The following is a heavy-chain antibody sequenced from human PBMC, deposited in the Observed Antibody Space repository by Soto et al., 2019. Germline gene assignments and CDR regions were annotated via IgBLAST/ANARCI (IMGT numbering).Heavy chain of an antibody. J-gene: IGHJ6*02. CDR2: IKQDGSEK. V-gene: IGHV3-7*01. Sequence: EVQLVESGGGLVQPGGSLRLSCAASGFTFSNYWMSWVRQAPGKGLECVGNIKQDGSEKNYVDSVKGRFTISRDNAKTSLLLQRNSLRAEDTAVYYCARIASAGRGWDVWGQGTTVIVSS. CDR3: ARIASAGRGWDV. D-gene: IGHD6-13*01. CDR1: GFTFSNYW.